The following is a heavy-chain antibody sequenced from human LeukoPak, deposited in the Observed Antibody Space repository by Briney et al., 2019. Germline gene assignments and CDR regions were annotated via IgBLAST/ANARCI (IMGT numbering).Heavy chain of an antibody. CDR3: ANQGGSLTKVGYYMDV. J-gene: IGHJ6*03. Sequence: GRSLRLSCAASGFTFSSYGMHWVRQAPGKGLEWVAVISYDGSNKYYADSVKGRFTISRDNSKNTLYLQMNSLRAEDTAVYYCANQGGSLTKVGYYMDVWGKGTTVTVSS. V-gene: IGHV3-30*18. CDR2: ISYDGSNK. CDR1: GFTFSSYG. D-gene: IGHD1-26*01.